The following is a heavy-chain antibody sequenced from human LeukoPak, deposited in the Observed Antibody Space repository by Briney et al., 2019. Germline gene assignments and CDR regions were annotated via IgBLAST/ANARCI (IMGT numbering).Heavy chain of an antibody. D-gene: IGHD1-26*01. CDR3: AKAYAFVGANYFDY. Sequence: GGSLRLSCAASGFTFSTYAMSWVRQAPGRGLEWVSAIGDTTYYADSVKGRFTISRDNSKNTLYLQMNNLRAEDAAIYYCAKAYAFVGANYFDYWGQGTLVTVSS. V-gene: IGHV3-23*01. CDR1: GFTFSTYA. CDR2: IGDTT. J-gene: IGHJ4*02.